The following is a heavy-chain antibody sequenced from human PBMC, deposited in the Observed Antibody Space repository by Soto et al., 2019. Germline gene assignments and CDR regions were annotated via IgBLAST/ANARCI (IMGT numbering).Heavy chain of an antibody. J-gene: IGHJ4*02. Sequence: GASVKVSCKASGYTFTSYGISWVRQAPGQGLEWMGWISAYNGNTNYAQKLQGRVTMTTDTSTSTAYMELRSLRSDDTAVYYCARETYYDSSGLYAYWGQGTLVTVSS. CDR2: ISAYNGNT. D-gene: IGHD3-22*01. V-gene: IGHV1-18*01. CDR1: GYTFTSYG. CDR3: ARETYYDSSGLYAY.